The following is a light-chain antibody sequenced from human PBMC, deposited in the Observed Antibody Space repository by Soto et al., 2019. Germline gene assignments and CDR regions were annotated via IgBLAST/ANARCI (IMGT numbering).Light chain of an antibody. CDR2: GAS. Sequence: EIVMTQSPATLSVSPGERAPVSCRASQSVSSDLGWYQQKPGQAPRLLIYGASNRATGIPARFSGSGSGTEFTLTISSLQSEDFAVYYCKQYNNWPTFGKGTKVDIK. V-gene: IGKV3-15*01. CDR3: KQYNNWPT. CDR1: QSVSSD. J-gene: IGKJ1*01.